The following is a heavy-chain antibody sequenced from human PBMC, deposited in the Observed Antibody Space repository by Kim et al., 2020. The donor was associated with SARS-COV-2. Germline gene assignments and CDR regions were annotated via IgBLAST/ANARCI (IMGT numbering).Heavy chain of an antibody. V-gene: IGHV7-4-1*02. CDR1: GYTFATYS. J-gene: IGHJ5*01. Sequence: ASVKVSCKASGYTFATYSLNWVRQAPGHGLEWMGRINTNTENPFYAHDFTGRFVFSLDSSARTAFLQLRSLKPEDTAMYFCVRDPANFYGSGSDYIFD. CDR2: INTNTENP. CDR3: VRDPANFYGSGSDYIFD. D-gene: IGHD3-10*01.